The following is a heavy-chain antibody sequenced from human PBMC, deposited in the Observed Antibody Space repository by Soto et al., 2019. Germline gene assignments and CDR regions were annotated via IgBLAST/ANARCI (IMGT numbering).Heavy chain of an antibody. J-gene: IGHJ5*02. D-gene: IGHD5-18*01. Sequence: GASVKVSCKASGYTFTGYYMHWVRQAPGQGLEWMGWINPNSGGTNYAQKFQGRVTMTRDTSISTAYMELSRLRSDDTAVYYCATQPIYSYAESTFGGWFDPWGQGTLVTVSS. V-gene: IGHV1-2*02. CDR1: GYTFTGYY. CDR2: INPNSGGT. CDR3: ATQPIYSYAESTFGGWFDP.